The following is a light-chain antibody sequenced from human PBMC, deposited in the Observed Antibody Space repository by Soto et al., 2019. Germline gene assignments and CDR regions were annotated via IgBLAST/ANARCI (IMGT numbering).Light chain of an antibody. J-gene: IGLJ1*01. CDR2: EGN. CDR3: CSYAGRTTYV. CDR1: SSDVGNYNL. Sequence: QSVLTQPASVSGSPGRSITISCTGGSSDVGNYNLVSWYQQHPDRAPKLIIFEGNKRPSGISNRFSGSKSGNTASLTISGLQPEDEADYYCCSYAGRTTYVFGTRTKVTVL. V-gene: IGLV2-23*01.